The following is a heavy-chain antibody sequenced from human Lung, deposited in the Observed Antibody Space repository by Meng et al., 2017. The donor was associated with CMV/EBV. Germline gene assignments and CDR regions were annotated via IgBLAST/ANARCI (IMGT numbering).Heavy chain of an antibody. CDR3: AKGVSHCSSTSCSNFDY. J-gene: IGHJ4*02. V-gene: IGHV3-30*02. CDR2: IRYDGSNK. D-gene: IGHD2-2*01. Sequence: GESLKISCAASGFTFSSYGMHWVRQAPGKGLEWVAFIRYDGSNKYYADSVKGRFTISRDNSKNTLYLQMNSLRAEDTAVYYCAKGVSHCSSTSCSNFDYWGQGTXVTVGS. CDR1: GFTFSSYG.